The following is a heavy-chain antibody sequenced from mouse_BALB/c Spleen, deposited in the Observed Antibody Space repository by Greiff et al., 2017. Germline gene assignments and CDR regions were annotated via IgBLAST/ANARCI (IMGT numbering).Heavy chain of an antibody. V-gene: IGHV1S56*01. CDR1: GYTFTSYY. CDR2: IYPGDGST. J-gene: IGHJ1*01. D-gene: IGHD2-3*01. CDR3: ARMGSLWYFDV. Sequence: VQLVESGPELVKPGASVKMSCKASGYTFTSYYIHWVKQRPGQGLEWIGWIYPGDGSTKYNEKFKGKTTLTADKSSSTAYMLLSSLTSEDSAIYFCARMGSLWYFDVWGAGTTVTVSS.